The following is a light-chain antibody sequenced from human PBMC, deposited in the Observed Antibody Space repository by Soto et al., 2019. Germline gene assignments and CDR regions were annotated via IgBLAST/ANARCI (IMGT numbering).Light chain of an antibody. CDR3: QQYGGSPWT. CDR2: GAS. Sequence: DMVLTQSPGTLSLSPGERATLSCRASQSVRSSYLAWYQQKPGQAPRLLVYGASSRATGIPDRFSGSGSGTDFTLTVSRLEPEDFAVYYCQQYGGSPWTFGQGTKVEIK. V-gene: IGKV3-20*01. CDR1: QSVRSSY. J-gene: IGKJ1*01.